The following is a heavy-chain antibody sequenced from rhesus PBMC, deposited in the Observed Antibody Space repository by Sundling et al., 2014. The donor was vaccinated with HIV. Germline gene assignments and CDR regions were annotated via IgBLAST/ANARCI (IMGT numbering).Heavy chain of an antibody. CDR2: IYGSSATT. J-gene: IGHJ4*01. CDR3: ARDYTIWTSSLGY. CDR1: VAPSAIITG. V-gene: IGHV4S10*01. D-gene: IGHD3-3*01. Sequence: QVQLQESGPRSGEAFGDPCPSPALSLVAPSAIITGGAGSVSPQEGTEWIGDIYGSSATTNYNPSLKSRVTISEDTSKNQFSLKLNSVTAADTAVYYCARDYTIWTSSLGYWGQGVLVTVSS.